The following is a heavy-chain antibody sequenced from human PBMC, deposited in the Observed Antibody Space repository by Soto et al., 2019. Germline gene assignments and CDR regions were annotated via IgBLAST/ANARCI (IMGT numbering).Heavy chain of an antibody. CDR3: AREPRTVVTSPWWFDP. Sequence: SVKVSCKASGGTFSSYAISWVRQAPGQGLEWMGGIIPIFGTANYAQKFQGRVTITADESTSTAYMELSSLRSEDTSVYYCAREPRTVVTSPWWFDPWGQGTLVTVSS. J-gene: IGHJ5*02. D-gene: IGHD2-21*02. CDR2: IIPIFGTA. CDR1: GGTFSSYA. V-gene: IGHV1-69*13.